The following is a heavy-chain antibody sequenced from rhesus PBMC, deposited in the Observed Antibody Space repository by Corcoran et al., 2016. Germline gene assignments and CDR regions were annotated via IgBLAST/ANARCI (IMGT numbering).Heavy chain of an antibody. CDR3: TMRNGGIDY. Sequence: QVQLVQSGAEIKQPGASVKLSCKASGYTFTSYYMHWVRQAPGQGLEWIGLISPYKGNTASEQNFQGRVTITTDTSTSTGYMELSSLRSEDTAVYYCTMRNGGIDYWGQGVLVTVSS. V-gene: IGHV1-180*01. D-gene: IGHD1-32*01. CDR2: ISPYKGNT. J-gene: IGHJ4*01. CDR1: GYTFTSYY.